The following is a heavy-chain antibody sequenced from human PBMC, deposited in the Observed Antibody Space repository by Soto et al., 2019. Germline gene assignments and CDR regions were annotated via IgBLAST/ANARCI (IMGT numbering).Heavy chain of an antibody. J-gene: IGHJ4*02. CDR1: GFTFSSYA. CDR2: ISGSGGST. CDR3: AREISGRTYYFDY. D-gene: IGHD1-26*01. V-gene: IGHV3-23*01. Sequence: EVQLLESGGGLVQPGGSLRLSCAASGFTFSSYAMSWVRQAPGKGLEWVSAISGSGGSTYYADSVKGRFTISRDNSKNTLYLQMNSLSAEDTAVYYCAREISGRTYYFDYWGQGTLVTVSS.